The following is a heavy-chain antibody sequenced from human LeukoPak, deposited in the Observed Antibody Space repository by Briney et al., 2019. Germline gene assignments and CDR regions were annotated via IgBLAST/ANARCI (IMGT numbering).Heavy chain of an antibody. CDR1: GFTFSIFS. J-gene: IGHJ4*02. CDR2: ITGGSNII. D-gene: IGHD6-19*01. Sequence: GGSLRLSCAASGFTFSIFSMNWVRQAPGKGLEWVSYITGGSNIIYYGDSVKGRFTISRDNAKDSLYLQMNSLKTEDTAVYYCVRGRQWGFDNWGQGTLVTVAS. CDR3: VRGRQWGFDN. V-gene: IGHV3-48*01.